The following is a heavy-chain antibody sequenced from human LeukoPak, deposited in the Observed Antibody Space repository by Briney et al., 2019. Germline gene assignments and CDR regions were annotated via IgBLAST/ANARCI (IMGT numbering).Heavy chain of an antibody. V-gene: IGHV2-5*02. CDR3: AHRKNYYDSSVFDN. Sequence: SGPTLVHPPPPLTLTCTFSGFSLITRGVGGGWIGQPPVRALEWLALIYWDDDRRYSPSLKSRLTINKDTSRNQVVLTMTNMDPVDTATYFCAHRKNYYDSSVFDNWGQGTLVSVSS. J-gene: IGHJ4*02. CDR1: GFSLITRGVG. CDR2: IYWDDDR. D-gene: IGHD3-22*01.